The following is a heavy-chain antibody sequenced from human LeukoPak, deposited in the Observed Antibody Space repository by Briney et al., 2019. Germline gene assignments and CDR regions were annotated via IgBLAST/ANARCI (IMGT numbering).Heavy chain of an antibody. CDR2: INHSGST. Sequence: PSETLSLTCAVYGGSFSGYYWSWIRQPPGKGLEWIGEINHSGSTNYNPSLKSRVTLSVDTSKNQFSLKLSSVTAADTAVYYCARGQVTAKFALFDYWGQGTLVTVSS. V-gene: IGHV4-34*01. D-gene: IGHD2-21*02. CDR1: GGSFSGYY. J-gene: IGHJ4*02. CDR3: ARGQVTAKFALFDY.